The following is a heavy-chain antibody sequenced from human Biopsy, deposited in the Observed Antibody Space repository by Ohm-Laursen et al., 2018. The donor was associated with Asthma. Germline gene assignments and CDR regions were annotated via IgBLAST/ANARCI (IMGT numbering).Heavy chain of an antibody. CDR2: VSSDGHNK. J-gene: IGHJ3*02. CDR1: GFVFSQCG. V-gene: IGHV3-30*03. Sequence: LRLSCAASGFVFSQCGMHWVRQGPGEGLEWVALVSSDGHNKYYEQSVKGRFTISRDNSRNRLDLEINSLRVEDSAVYYCARESGQDSGGTGAFDRWGQGIMVAVSS. D-gene: IGHD4-23*01. CDR3: ARESGQDSGGTGAFDR.